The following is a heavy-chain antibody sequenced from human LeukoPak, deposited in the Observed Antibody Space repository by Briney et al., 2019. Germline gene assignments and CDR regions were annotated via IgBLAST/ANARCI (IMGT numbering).Heavy chain of an antibody. CDR2: ISSSSSYI. CDR1: GFTFSSYS. CDR3: AKGIHHSSGYFPYYFDY. D-gene: IGHD3-22*01. V-gene: IGHV3-21*01. J-gene: IGHJ4*02. Sequence: PGGSLRLSCAASGFTFSSYSMNWVRQAPGKGLEWVSSISSSSSYIYYADSVKGRFTISRDNAKNSLYLQMNSLRAEDTAVYYCAKGIHHSSGYFPYYFDYWGQGTLVTVSS.